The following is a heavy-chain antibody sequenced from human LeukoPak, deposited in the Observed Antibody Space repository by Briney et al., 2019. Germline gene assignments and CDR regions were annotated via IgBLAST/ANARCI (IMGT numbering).Heavy chain of an antibody. D-gene: IGHD6-19*01. Sequence: PGRSLRLSCAASGFTFSSYAMHWVRQAPGKGLEWVAVISYDGSNKYYADSVKGRFTISRDNSKNTLYLQMNSLRAEDTAVYYCATTGARIAVAGPDDYWGQGTLVTVSS. V-gene: IGHV3-30*04. CDR2: ISYDGSNK. CDR3: ATTGARIAVAGPDDY. J-gene: IGHJ4*02. CDR1: GFTFSSYA.